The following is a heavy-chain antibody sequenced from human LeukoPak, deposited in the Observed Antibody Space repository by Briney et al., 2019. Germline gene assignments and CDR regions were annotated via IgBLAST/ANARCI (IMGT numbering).Heavy chain of an antibody. J-gene: IGHJ4*02. CDR2: ISYSVST. CDR3: ARRLRGSSSYYFDS. V-gene: IGHV4-39*01. CDR1: GGSISSNTYY. Sequence: SETLSLTCTVSGGSISSNTYYSDWIRRPPGKRLEWIGSISYSVSTYYNPSLKTRLTISVDTSRNQFSLKMSSVTDAATAVYYCARRLRGSSSYYFDSWGQGTLVTVSS. D-gene: IGHD6-6*01.